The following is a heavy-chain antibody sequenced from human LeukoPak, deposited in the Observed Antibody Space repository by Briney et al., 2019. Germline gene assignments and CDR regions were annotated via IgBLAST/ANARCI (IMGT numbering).Heavy chain of an antibody. D-gene: IGHD3-10*01. CDR1: GGSISSGSYY. Sequence: SETLSLTCTVSGGSISSGSYYWSWIRQPAGKGLEWIGRIYTSGSTNYNPSLKSRVTISVDTSKNQFSLKLSSVTAADTAVYYCARDITMVRGVSNWFDPWGQGTLVTVSS. J-gene: IGHJ5*02. CDR2: IYTSGST. V-gene: IGHV4-61*02. CDR3: ARDITMVRGVSNWFDP.